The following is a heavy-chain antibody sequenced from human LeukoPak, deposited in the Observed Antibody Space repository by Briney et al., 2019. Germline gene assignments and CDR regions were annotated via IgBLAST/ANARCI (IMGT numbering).Heavy chain of an antibody. J-gene: IGHJ4*02. Sequence: GGSLRLSCAVSGFTVSSNFMSWVRQAPGKGPEWVSVIYTSVITYYADSVRGRFTISRDNSKNTLYLQMDSLTAEDTAVYYCAREDAGGTYSFDYWGQGTLVTVSS. CDR2: IYTSVIT. CDR1: GFTVSSNF. CDR3: AREDAGGTYSFDY. V-gene: IGHV3-66*01. D-gene: IGHD1-26*01.